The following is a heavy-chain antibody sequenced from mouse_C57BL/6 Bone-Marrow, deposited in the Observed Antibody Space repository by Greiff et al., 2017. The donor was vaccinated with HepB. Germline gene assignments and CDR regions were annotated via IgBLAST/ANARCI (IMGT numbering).Heavy chain of an antibody. CDR1: GSTFTSYG. V-gene: IGHV1-81*01. Sequence: VQLQQSGAELARPGASVKLSCKASGSTFTSYGISWVKQRTGQGLEWIGEIYPRSGNTYYNEKFKGKATLTADKSSSTAYMELRSLTSEDSAVYFCARSHYCNSLKDFDCWGQGTTLTVSS. CDR3: ARSHYCNSLKDFDC. D-gene: IGHD2-1*01. J-gene: IGHJ2*01. CDR2: IYPRSGNT.